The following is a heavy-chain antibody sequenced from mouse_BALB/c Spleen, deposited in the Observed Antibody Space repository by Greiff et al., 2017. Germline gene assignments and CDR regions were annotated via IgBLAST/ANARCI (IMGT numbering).Heavy chain of an antibody. D-gene: IGHD2-1*01. CDR3: ARKGGKWGNLYYFDY. CDR2: INPGSGGT. J-gene: IGHJ2*01. CDR1: GYAFTNYL. V-gene: IGHV1-54*01. Sequence: QVQLQQSGAELVRPGTSVKVSCKASGYAFTNYLIEWVKQRPGQGLEWIGVINPGSGGTNYNEKFKGKATLTADKSSSTAYMQLSSLTSDDSAVYFCARKGGKWGNLYYFDYWGQGTTLTVSS.